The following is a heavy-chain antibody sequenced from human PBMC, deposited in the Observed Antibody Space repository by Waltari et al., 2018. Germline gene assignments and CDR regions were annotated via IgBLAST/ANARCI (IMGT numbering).Heavy chain of an antibody. D-gene: IGHD2-15*01. V-gene: IGHV1-69*09. J-gene: IGHJ6*02. Sequence: QVRLLQSGAEVQKPGSSVKVSCQASGATFSSYALNWVRQAPGQGLEWMGRIIPILGLTNYAQKFQGRVTITADKSTTTAYMELSSLRSEDTAVYYCARGGDATQTNYYYYGLDVWGQGTTVTVSS. CDR3: ARGGDATQTNYYYYGLDV. CDR2: IIPILGLT. CDR1: GATFSSYA.